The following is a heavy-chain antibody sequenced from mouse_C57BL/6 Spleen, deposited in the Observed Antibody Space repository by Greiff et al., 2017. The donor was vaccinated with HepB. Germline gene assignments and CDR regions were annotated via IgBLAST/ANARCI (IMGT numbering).Heavy chain of an antibody. CDR3: ARPSIYDGYYYAMDY. D-gene: IGHD2-3*01. CDR1: GYTFTSYW. J-gene: IGHJ4*01. Sequence: VQLQQPGAELVRPGSSVKLSCKASGYTFTSYWMDWVKQRPGQGLEWIGNIYPSDSETHYNQKFKDKATLTVDKSSSTAYMQLSSLTSEDSAVYYCARPSIYDGYYYAMDYWGQGTSVTVSS. CDR2: IYPSDSET. V-gene: IGHV1-61*01.